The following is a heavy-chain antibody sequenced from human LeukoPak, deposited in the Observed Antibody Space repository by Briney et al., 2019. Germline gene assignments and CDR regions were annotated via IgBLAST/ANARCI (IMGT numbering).Heavy chain of an antibody. CDR1: GFTFSNYA. V-gene: IGHV3-23*01. D-gene: IGHD4-17*01. CDR2: ISDSGDNT. CDR3: AKGDYGGYPHYFDY. Sequence: GGSLRLSCAASGFTFSNYAMNWVRQAPGKGLEWVSTISDSGDNTYYADSVKGRFTISRDNSKRTLYVLMSSLGAEDTAIYYCAKGDYGGYPHYFDYWGQGTLVTVSS. J-gene: IGHJ4*02.